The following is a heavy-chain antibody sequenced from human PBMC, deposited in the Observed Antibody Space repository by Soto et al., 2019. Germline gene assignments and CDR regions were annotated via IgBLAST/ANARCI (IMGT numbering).Heavy chain of an antibody. Sequence: QVQLVESGGGVVQPGRSLRLSCAASGFTFSSYGMHWVRQAPGKGLEWVAVIWYDGSNKYYADSVKGRFTISRDNSKNALYLQMNGLRAEDRAVYYCARDPYYVSGSYHPLFDDWGQGTLVTVSS. V-gene: IGHV3-33*01. CDR1: GFTFSSYG. D-gene: IGHD3-10*01. J-gene: IGHJ4*02. CDR2: IWYDGSNK. CDR3: ARDPYYVSGSYHPLFDD.